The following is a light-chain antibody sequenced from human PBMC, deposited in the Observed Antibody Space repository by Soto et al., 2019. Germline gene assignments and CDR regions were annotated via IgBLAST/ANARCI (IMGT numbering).Light chain of an antibody. Sequence: IEVTQSPSSLAASLGDRVTITCRASQTIGTYVNWYRQKSGAAPELLIYDASTLHSGVPSRFRGGASGTDFTLTISSLQLDDFATYYCQLSYNTPLTVGQGTKVEIK. CDR1: QTIGTY. CDR2: DAS. J-gene: IGKJ1*01. CDR3: QLSYNTPLT. V-gene: IGKV1-39*01.